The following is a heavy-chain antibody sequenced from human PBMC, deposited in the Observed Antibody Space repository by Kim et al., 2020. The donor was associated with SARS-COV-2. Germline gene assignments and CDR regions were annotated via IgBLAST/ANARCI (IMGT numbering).Heavy chain of an antibody. J-gene: IGHJ4*02. CDR3: ATVGTTTYVFDY. D-gene: IGHD1-26*01. Sequence: GGSLRLSCAASGFTFSDHYMDWVRQPPGKGLEWVGRCRYKANNYTTEYAASGRGRFTISRDDSKNSLYLQMNSLKTEDTAVYYYATVGTTTYVFDYWGQGALVTVSS. CDR2: CRYKANNYTT. CDR1: GFTFSDHY. V-gene: IGHV3-72*01.